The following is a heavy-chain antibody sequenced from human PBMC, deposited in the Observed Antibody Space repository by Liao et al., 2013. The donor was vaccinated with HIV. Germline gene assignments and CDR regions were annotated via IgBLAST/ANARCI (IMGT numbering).Heavy chain of an antibody. V-gene: IGHV4-34*01. D-gene: IGHD6-13*01. CDR1: GGSFSGYY. CDR2: INHSGST. Sequence: QVQLQQWGAGLLKPSETLSLTCAVYGGSFSGYYWSWIRQPPGKRLEWIGEINHSGSTNYNPSLKSRVTISVDTSKNQFSLKLSSVTAADTAVYYCARGRRYSSSWYGAIDYWGQGTLVTVSS. J-gene: IGHJ4*02. CDR3: ARGRRYSSSWYGAIDY.